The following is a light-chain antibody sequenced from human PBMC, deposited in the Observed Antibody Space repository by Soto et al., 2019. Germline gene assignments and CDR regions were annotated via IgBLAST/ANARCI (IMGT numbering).Light chain of an antibody. CDR3: QSYDSSRSGWV. CDR2: GNS. CDR1: SSNIGAGYD. V-gene: IGLV1-40*01. J-gene: IGLJ3*02. Sequence: QSVLTQPPSVSGAPGQRVTISCTGSSSNIGAGYDVHWYQQLPGTAPKLLIYGNSNRPSGVPDRFSGSKSGTSASLAITGLGAEDEADYYCQSYDSSRSGWVFGGGTKVTVL.